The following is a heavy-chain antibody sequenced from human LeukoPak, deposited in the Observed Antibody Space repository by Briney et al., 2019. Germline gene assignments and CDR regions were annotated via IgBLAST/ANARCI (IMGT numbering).Heavy chain of an antibody. J-gene: IGHJ4*02. CDR2: IYPGHSET. CDR1: GYRSTTYW. CDR3: ARRRVYTYFFDF. D-gene: IGHD5/OR15-5a*01. Sequence: GESLEISLKCSGYRSTTYWIAWVRQMPGKGLEWMGIIYPGHSETRYSPSLQRQVTISADKPFSTAYLQWSSLKASDTAMDNCARRRVYTYFFDFWGQGTLVTVSS. V-gene: IGHV5-51*01.